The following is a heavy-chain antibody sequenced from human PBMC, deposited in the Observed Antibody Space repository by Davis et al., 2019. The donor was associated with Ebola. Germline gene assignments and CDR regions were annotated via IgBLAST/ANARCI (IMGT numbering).Heavy chain of an antibody. CDR1: GGSFSGYY. CDR2: INHSGST. V-gene: IGHV4-34*01. CDR3: ARGLRYYDFWSGSNPYYYYGMDV. Sequence: GSLRPSCAVYGGSFSGYYWSWIRQPPGKGLEWIGEINHSGSTNYNPSLKSRVTISVDTSKNQFSLKLSSVTAADTAVYYCARGLRYYDFWSGSNPYYYYGMDVWGQGTTVTVSS. D-gene: IGHD3-3*01. J-gene: IGHJ6*02.